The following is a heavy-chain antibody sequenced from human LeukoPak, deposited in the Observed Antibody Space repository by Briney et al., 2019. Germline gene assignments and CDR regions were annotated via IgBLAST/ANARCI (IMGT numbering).Heavy chain of an antibody. D-gene: IGHD4-17*01. CDR1: GFTFSSYG. CDR3: AREAATVTIFHWFDP. CDR2: IWYDGSNK. Sequence: PGGSLRLSCAASGFTFSSYGMHWVRQAPGKGLEWVAVIWYDGSNKYYADSVKGRFTISRDNSKNTLYLQMNSLRAEDTAVYYCAREAATVTIFHWFDPWGQGTLSPSPQ. V-gene: IGHV3-33*01. J-gene: IGHJ5*02.